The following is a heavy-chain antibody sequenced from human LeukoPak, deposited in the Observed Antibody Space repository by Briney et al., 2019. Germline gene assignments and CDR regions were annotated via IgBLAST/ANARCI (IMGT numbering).Heavy chain of an antibody. Sequence: ASVKVSCKASGYTFTGYYIHWVRQAPGQGLEWMGWINPDSGGTNYAQKFQGRVTMTRDTSTSTAYMEMSRLRSDDTAVYYCARGSDSSGYYILHFDYWGQGTLVTVSS. CDR2: INPDSGGT. V-gene: IGHV1-2*02. J-gene: IGHJ4*02. D-gene: IGHD3-22*01. CDR1: GYTFTGYY. CDR3: ARGSDSSGYYILHFDY.